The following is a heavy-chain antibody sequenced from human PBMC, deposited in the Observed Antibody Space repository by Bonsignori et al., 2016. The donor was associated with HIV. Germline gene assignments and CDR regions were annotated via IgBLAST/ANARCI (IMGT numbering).Heavy chain of an antibody. J-gene: IGHJ2*01. CDR2: IKQDGSET. CDR3: ARRFVLVKNFDL. D-gene: IGHD2-8*02. CDR1: GFRFSSYW. V-gene: IGHV3-7*03. Sequence: GESLKISCAAFGFRFSSYWMNWVRQAPGKGLEWVANIKQDGSETYYVDSVKGRFTISRDNAKTSLYLQMNNLRAEDTAVYYCARRFVLVKNFDLWGRGTLVTVSS.